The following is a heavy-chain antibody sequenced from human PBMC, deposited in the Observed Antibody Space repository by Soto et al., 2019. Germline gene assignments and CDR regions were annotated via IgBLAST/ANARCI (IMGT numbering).Heavy chain of an antibody. Sequence: KSSETLSLTCAVSGDSISSDACSWSWIRQPPGKGLEWIGYIYHSGRTNYHPSLKSRVTMSLDRSKNQFSLILDSVAAADTAVYYCARAHIVASIPGPCWFDPWGQGTLVTVSS. D-gene: IGHD5-12*01. V-gene: IGHV4-30-2*01. CDR3: ARAHIVASIPGPCWFDP. CDR2: IYHSGRT. J-gene: IGHJ5*02. CDR1: GDSISSDACS.